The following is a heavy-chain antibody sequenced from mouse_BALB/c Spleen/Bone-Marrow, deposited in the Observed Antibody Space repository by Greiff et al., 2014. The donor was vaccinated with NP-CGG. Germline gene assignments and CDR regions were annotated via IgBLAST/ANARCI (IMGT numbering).Heavy chain of an antibody. J-gene: IGHJ3*01. CDR1: GYSFTGYT. V-gene: IGHV1-18*01. D-gene: IGHD1-1*01. Sequence: VQLQQSGPELVKPGASMKISCKASGYSFTGYTMNWVKQSHEKNLEWIGLINPYNGGTNYNQKFKGKATLTVDKSSSTAYMELLSLTSEDSAVYYCARDYYGFSYGFAYWGQGTLVTVSA. CDR3: ARDYYGFSYGFAY. CDR2: INPYNGGT.